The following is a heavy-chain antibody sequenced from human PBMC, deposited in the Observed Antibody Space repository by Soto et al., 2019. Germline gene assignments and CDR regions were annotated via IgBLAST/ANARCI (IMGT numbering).Heavy chain of an antibody. CDR2: IYWDDDK. D-gene: IGHD3-22*01. J-gene: IGHJ4*02. V-gene: IGHV2-5*02. CDR3: ARDSSGYYGFDY. CDR1: GFSLSTSGVG. Sequence: SGPTLVNPTQTLTLTCTFSGFSLSTSGVGVGWIRQPPGKALDWLALIYWDDDKRYSPSLMSRLTITKDTSKNQVVLTMTNMDPVDTATYYCARDSSGYYGFDYWGQGTLVTVSS.